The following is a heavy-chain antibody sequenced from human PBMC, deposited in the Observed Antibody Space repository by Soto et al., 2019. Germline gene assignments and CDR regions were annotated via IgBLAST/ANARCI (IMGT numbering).Heavy chain of an antibody. CDR3: ARLKKGLYGDYGLYYFDY. J-gene: IGHJ4*02. Sequence: SETLSLTCTVSGGSVSSGSYYWSWIRQPPGKGLEWIGYIYYSGSTNYNPSLKSRVTISVDTSKNQFSLKLSSVTAADTAVYYCARLKKGLYGDYGLYYFDYWVQGTLVTVSS. D-gene: IGHD4-17*01. CDR1: GGSVSSGSYY. CDR2: IYYSGST. V-gene: IGHV4-61*01.